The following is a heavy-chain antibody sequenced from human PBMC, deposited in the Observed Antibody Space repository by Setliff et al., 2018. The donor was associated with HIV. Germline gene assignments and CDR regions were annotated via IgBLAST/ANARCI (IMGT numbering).Heavy chain of an antibody. CDR3: ASPHYFDSNGYYN. J-gene: IGHJ4*02. CDR2: IKSDGSST. D-gene: IGHD3-22*01. Sequence: PGGSLRLSCAASGFTSSTYWMHWVRQAPGKGLVWVSRIKSDGSSTNYADSVKGRFTISRDNAKSMLYLQMNSLRAEDTAVYYCASPHYFDSNGYYNWGQGTLVTVSS. CDR1: GFTSSTYW. V-gene: IGHV3-74*01.